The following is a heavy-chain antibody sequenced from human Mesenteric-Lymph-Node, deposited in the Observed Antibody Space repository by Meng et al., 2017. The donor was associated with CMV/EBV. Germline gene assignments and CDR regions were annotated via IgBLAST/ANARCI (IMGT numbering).Heavy chain of an antibody. CDR2: MNPNSGNT. Sequence: CKASGNNLTSYDISGVRQATGRGREGMGWMNPNSGNTGYAQKFQGRVTMTRNTSISTAYMELSSLRSEDTAVYYCARGMVATGLARYWGQGTLVTVSS. CDR1: GNNLTSYD. J-gene: IGHJ4*02. V-gene: IGHV1-8*01. CDR3: ARGMVATGLARY. D-gene: IGHD5-12*01.